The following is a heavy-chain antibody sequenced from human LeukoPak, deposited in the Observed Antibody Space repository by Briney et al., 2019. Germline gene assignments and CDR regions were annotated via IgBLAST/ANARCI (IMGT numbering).Heavy chain of an antibody. CDR1: GLIFSDYW. D-gene: IGHD2-21*01. V-gene: IGHV3-7*01. CDR3: ARLSYWVFEI. J-gene: IGHJ3*02. Sequence: GGPVTLFCGACGLIFSDYWMIGLRQSTGRGGEGVDNIKFYGNDKFYVVSVKGRFAISRDNAKNLLYQQMSSRRVEETAVYFCARLSYWVFEIWGQGTMVTVSS. CDR2: IKFYGNDK.